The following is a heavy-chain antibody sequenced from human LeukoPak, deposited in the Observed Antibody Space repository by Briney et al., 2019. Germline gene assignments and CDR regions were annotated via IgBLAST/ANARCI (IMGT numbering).Heavy chain of an antibody. CDR2: IYYSGST. CDR1: GGSISSYY. Sequence: QMQLQESGPGLVKPSETLSLTCTVSGGSISSYYWSWIRQPPGKGLEWIGYIYYSGSTKYNPSLKSRVTISVDTSKNQFSLKLSSVTAADTAVYYCARFATGVGAFDIWGQGTMVTVSS. D-gene: IGHD7-27*01. CDR3: ARFATGVGAFDI. J-gene: IGHJ3*02. V-gene: IGHV4-59*13.